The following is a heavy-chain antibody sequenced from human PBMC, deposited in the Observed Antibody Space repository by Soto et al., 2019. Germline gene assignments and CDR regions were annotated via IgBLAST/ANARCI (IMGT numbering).Heavy chain of an antibody. D-gene: IGHD3-10*01. Sequence: QVQLVESGGGVVQPGRSLRLSCAASGFTFSSYGMHWVRQAPGKGLEWVAVIWYDGSNKYYADSVKGRFTISRDNSKNTLYLQMDSLRAEDTAVYYCARDRGALEPTHCGMDVWGQGTTVTVSS. CDR1: GFTFSSYG. CDR2: IWYDGSNK. CDR3: ARDRGALEPTHCGMDV. J-gene: IGHJ6*02. V-gene: IGHV3-33*01.